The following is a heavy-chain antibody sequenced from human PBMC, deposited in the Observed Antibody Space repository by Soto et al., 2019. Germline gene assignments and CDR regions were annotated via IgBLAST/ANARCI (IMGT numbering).Heavy chain of an antibody. J-gene: IGHJ5*02. CDR2: IIPIFGTA. V-gene: IGHV1-69*13. CDR1: GGTFSSYA. Sequence: SVKVSCKASGGTFSSYAISWVRQAPGQGLEWMGGIIPIFGTANYAQKFQGRVTITADESTSTAFMELSSLRSEDTAVYYCAIDTPRGGVVVPAAMYGWFDPWGQGTLVTVSS. CDR3: AIDTPRGGVVVPAAMYGWFDP. D-gene: IGHD2-2*01.